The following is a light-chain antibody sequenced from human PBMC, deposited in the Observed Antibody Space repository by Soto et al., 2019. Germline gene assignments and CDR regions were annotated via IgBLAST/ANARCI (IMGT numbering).Light chain of an antibody. CDR1: QGVGDR. J-gene: IGKJ3*01. CDR2: ATS. CDR3: LQHNSFPFA. V-gene: IGKV1-17*01. Sequence: DIQVTQSPSSLFASVGDRVTITCRASQGVGDRLGCYQQKPGNAPKRLIYATSNLESGVPSRFSGSGSGTEFTLTISSLQPEDLATYYCLQHNSFPFAFGPGTKVDFK.